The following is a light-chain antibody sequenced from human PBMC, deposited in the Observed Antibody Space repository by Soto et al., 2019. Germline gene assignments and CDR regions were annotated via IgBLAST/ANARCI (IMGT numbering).Light chain of an antibody. V-gene: IGKV1-33*01. CDR3: QQYDSLPRYT. Sequence: DIQMTQSPSSLSASVGDRVTITCQASQDITNSLNWYQQRPGKAPKLLIYDASNLETGVPSRFSGSGAGTDCTFTISSLHPEDSATYYCQQYDSLPRYTFGEWTKLELK. J-gene: IGKJ2*01. CDR2: DAS. CDR1: QDITNS.